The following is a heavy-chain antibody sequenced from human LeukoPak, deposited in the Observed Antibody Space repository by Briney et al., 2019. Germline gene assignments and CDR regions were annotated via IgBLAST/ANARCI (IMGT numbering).Heavy chain of an antibody. J-gene: IGHJ4*02. CDR3: ARAVGSSWYLFDY. CDR1: GYTLTELS. CDR2: FDPEDGET. V-gene: IGHV1-24*01. Sequence: ASVKVSCKVSGYTLTELSMHWVRQAPGKGLEWMGGFDPEDGETIYAQKFQGGVTMTRDTSISTAYMELSRLRSDDTAVYYCARAVGSSWYLFDYWGQGTLVTVSS. D-gene: IGHD6-13*01.